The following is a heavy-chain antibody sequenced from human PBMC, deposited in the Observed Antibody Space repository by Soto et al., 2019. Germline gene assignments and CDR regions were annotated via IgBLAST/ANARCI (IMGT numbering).Heavy chain of an antibody. CDR1: GFTFSSYD. J-gene: IGHJ4*02. V-gene: IGHV3-23*01. Sequence: GGSLRLSCAASGFTFSSYDMHWVRQATGKGLEWVASLSGSGGFTEHADSVKGRFSISRDNSKNTLFLQMNGLRVDDTAVYYCGKDRYYDSRIIDSWGSGTLVTVSS. CDR2: LSGSGGFT. D-gene: IGHD3-22*01. CDR3: GKDRYYDSRIIDS.